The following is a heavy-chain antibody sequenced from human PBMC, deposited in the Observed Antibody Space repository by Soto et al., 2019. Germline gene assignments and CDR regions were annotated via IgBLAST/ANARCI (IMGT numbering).Heavy chain of an antibody. CDR1: GYSFTSYW. D-gene: IGHD2-2*01. V-gene: IGHV5-51*01. CDR2: IYPGDSDT. J-gene: IGHJ6*02. CDR3: ARDLLHCSSTSCSRSYYYGMDV. Sequence: PGESLKISCKGSGYSFTSYWIGWVRQMPGKGLEWMGIIYPGDSDTRYSPSFQGQVTISADKSISTAYLQWSSLKASDTAMYYCARDLLHCSSTSCSRSYYYGMDVWGQGTTVTVSS.